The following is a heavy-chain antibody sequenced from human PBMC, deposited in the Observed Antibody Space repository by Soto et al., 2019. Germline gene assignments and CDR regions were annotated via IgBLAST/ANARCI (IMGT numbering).Heavy chain of an antibody. CDR2: IYHSGST. D-gene: IGHD2-15*01. V-gene: IGHV4-4*02. J-gene: IGHJ4*02. Sequence: QVQLQESGPGLVKPSGTLSLTCAVSGGSISSSNWWSWVRQPPGKGLEWIGEIYHSGSTNYNPSLERRVTISVDKPKNPFSPKLSSVTAADTAVYYCASRVVAAFDCWGQGTLVTVSS. CDR3: ASRVVAAFDC. CDR1: GGSISSSNW.